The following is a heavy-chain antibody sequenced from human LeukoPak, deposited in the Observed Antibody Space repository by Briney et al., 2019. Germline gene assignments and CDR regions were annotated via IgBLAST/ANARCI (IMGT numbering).Heavy chain of an antibody. V-gene: IGHV1-2*02. J-gene: IGHJ4*02. D-gene: IGHD5-12*01. CDR1: GYTFTDYY. Sequence: VASVKVSCKDSGYTFTDYYMHWVRQAPGQGLEWMGWINPNSGGTNYAQKFQGRVTMTRDTSISTAYMELSRLRYDDTAVYYCARGPSGYDPFDYWGQGTLVTVSS. CDR2: INPNSGGT. CDR3: ARGPSGYDPFDY.